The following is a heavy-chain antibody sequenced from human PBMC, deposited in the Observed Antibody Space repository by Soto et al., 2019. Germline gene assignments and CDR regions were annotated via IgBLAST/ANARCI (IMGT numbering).Heavy chain of an antibody. CDR3: ARRPPCSLNSCKFDF. Sequence: HVQLQETGPGLVKPSETLSLTCIVSGDSISSYYWSWIRQPPGKGLEWIGHIHYTWSTKQNPSLKSRGTISLDTSENQFSVKLTSVPAADTAVYFCARRPPCSLNSCKFDFWGQGNLVTVSS. V-gene: IGHV4-59*08. CDR1: GDSISSYY. CDR2: IHYTWST. J-gene: IGHJ4*01. D-gene: IGHD2-2*01.